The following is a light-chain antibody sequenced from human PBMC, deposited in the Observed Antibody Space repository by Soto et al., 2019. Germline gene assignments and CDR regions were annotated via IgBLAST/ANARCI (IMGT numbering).Light chain of an antibody. CDR3: QQRRELFT. V-gene: IGKV3-11*01. J-gene: IGKJ4*01. Sequence: EIVLTQSPATLSLSPGERATLSCRASQSVGSSLAWYQQKPGQPPSLLIYDSSNRATGIPARFSGSGSGTDFTLTISSLEPEDFAVYYCQQRRELFTFGGGTKVRSN. CDR2: DSS. CDR1: QSVGSS.